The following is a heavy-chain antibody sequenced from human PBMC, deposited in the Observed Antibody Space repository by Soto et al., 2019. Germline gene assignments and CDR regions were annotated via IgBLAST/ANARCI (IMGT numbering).Heavy chain of an antibody. CDR2: INPSGRST. CDR1: GYTFTSYY. D-gene: IGHD4-4*01. V-gene: IGHV1-46*03. J-gene: IGHJ5*02. CDR3: ARETTGPTLDP. Sequence: QVQLVQSGAEVKKPGASVKVSCKASGYTFTSYYMHWVRQAPGQGLEWMGIINPSGRSTSYAQKIHCRVTIPRDTSTSTFYMELSSLRSEDTAVYYWARETTGPTLDPWGQGTLVTVSS.